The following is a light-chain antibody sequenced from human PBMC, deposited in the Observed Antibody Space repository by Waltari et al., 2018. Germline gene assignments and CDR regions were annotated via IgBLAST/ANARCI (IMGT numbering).Light chain of an antibody. CDR1: QDIRND. Sequence: DIQMTQSPSSLSASVGDRVNITCRASQDIRNDLGWFQQKPGKAPKRLIYAGLRLQSGVPSRFSGSWFGTELTLTITDLQPDDFATYYCLQHNSYPQTFGQGTKVDFK. V-gene: IGKV1-17*02. J-gene: IGKJ1*01. CDR2: AGL. CDR3: LQHNSYPQT.